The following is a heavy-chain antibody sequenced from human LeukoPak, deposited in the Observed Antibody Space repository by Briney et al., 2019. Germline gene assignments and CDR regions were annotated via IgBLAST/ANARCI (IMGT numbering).Heavy chain of an antibody. CDR2: IYYSGST. D-gene: IGHD4-11*01. Sequence: SETLSLTCTVSGGSISSSNYYWGWIRQPPGKGLEWIGSIYYSGSTYYNPSLKSRVTISVDKSKNQFSLKLTSVTAADTALYYCAMRSNHELIYWGQGTLVTVSS. V-gene: IGHV4-39*07. CDR1: GGSISSSNYY. J-gene: IGHJ4*02. CDR3: AMRSNHELIY.